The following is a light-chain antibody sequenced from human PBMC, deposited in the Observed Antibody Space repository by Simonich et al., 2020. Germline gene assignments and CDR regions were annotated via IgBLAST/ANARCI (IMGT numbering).Light chain of an antibody. J-gene: IGLJ2*01. CDR2: RNN. CDR3: AAWDDSLNGVV. V-gene: IGLV1-44*01. Sequence: QSVLTQPPSASGTPGQRVTISCSGSSSNIGSNTVNWYQQLPGTAPKLLIYRNNPRPSGVPARFSGSKSGTSASLAISGLQSEDEADYYCAAWDDSLNGVVFGGGTKLTVL. CDR1: SSNIGSNT.